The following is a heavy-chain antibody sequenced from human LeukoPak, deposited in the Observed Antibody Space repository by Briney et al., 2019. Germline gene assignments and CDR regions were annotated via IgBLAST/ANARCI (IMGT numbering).Heavy chain of an antibody. D-gene: IGHD3-3*01. CDR3: ATASPDYDFWSGYR. V-gene: IGHV3-21*01. CDR2: ISSSSNYI. J-gene: IGHJ4*02. CDR1: GFTFSSYS. Sequence: GVLRLSYAASGFTFSSYSMTWVRQAPGKGLEWVSSISSSSNYIYYADSVKGRFTISRDNAKNSLYLQMNSLRAEDTAVYYCATASPDYDFWSGYRWGQGTLVTVSS.